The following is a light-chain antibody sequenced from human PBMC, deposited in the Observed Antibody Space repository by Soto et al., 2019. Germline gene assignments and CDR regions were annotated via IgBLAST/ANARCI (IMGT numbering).Light chain of an antibody. V-gene: IGKV1-33*01. CDR3: QQYVHKIS. J-gene: IGKJ4*01. Sequence: DIQMTQSPSSLSASVGDRVTITCQASQDISNHLNWYQQKPGKAPKLLIYDASNLETGVPSRFSGSGSGTDFVFTISSLQPDDIATYYCQQYVHKISFGGGTKVEIK. CDR2: DAS. CDR1: QDISNH.